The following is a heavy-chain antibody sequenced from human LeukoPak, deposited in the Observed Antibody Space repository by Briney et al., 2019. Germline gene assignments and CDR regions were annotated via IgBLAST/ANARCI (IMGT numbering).Heavy chain of an antibody. D-gene: IGHD7-27*01. J-gene: IGHJ4*02. CDR3: ARGPPNWGYDY. CDR2: MSPNSGDT. V-gene: IGHV1-8*01. CDR1: GYTFTSYD. Sequence: ASVKVSCKASGYTFTSYDFNWVRQATGQRPEWMGWMSPNSGDTGHAQKFQDRVTMTRNTSISTAYMELSSLRSDDTAVYYCARGPPNWGYDYWGPGTLVTVSS.